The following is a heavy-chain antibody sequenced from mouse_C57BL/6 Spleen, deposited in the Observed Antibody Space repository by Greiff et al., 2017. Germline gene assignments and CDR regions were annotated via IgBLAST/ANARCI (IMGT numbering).Heavy chain of an antibody. V-gene: IGHV1-52*01. J-gene: IGHJ2*01. D-gene: IGHD1-1*01. Sequence: VQLQQPGAELVRPGSSVKLSCKASGYTFTSYWMHWVKQRPIQGLEWIGNIDPSDSETHYNQKFKDKATLTVDKSSSTAYMQLSSLTSEDSAVYYCARSLYGSSYYFDYWGQGTTLTVSS. CDR3: ARSLYGSSYYFDY. CDR2: IDPSDSET. CDR1: GYTFTSYW.